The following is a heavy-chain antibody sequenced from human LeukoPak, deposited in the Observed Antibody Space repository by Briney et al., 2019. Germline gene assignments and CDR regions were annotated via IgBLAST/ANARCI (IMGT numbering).Heavy chain of an antibody. CDR2: INHSGST. CDR1: GGSFSGYY. J-gene: IGHJ6*02. V-gene: IGHV4-34*01. Sequence: SETLSHTCAVYGGSFSGYYWSWIRQPPGKGLEWIGEINHSGSTNYNPSLKSRVTISVDTSKNQFSLKLSSVTAADTAVYYCARFERAAVAGYYYYYGMDVWGQGTTVTVSS. CDR3: ARFERAAVAGYYYYYGMDV. D-gene: IGHD6-19*01.